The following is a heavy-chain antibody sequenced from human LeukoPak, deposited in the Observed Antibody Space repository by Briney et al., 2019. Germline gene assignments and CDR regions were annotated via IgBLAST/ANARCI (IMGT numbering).Heavy chain of an antibody. CDR1: GYTFTGYY. D-gene: IGHD3-22*01. CDR3: ARTMIVVVPPDY. Sequence: GASVKVSCRASGYTFTGYYMHWVRQAPGQGLEWMGWINPNSGGTNYAQKFQGRVTMTRDTSISTAYMELSRLRSDDTAVYYCARTMIVVVPPDYWGQGTLVTVSS. J-gene: IGHJ4*02. CDR2: INPNSGGT. V-gene: IGHV1-2*02.